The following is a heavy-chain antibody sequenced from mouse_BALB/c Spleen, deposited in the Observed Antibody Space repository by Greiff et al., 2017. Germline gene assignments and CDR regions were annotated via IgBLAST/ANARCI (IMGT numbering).Heavy chain of an antibody. Sequence: QVQLKESGPGLVQPSQSLSITCTVSGFSLTSYGVHWVRQSPGKGLEWLGVIWSGGSTDYNAAFISRLSISKDNSKSQVFFKMNSLQANDTAIYYCARPYDWYFDVWGAGTTVTVSS. V-gene: IGHV2-2*02. J-gene: IGHJ1*01. D-gene: IGHD2-14*01. CDR1: GFSLTSYG. CDR3: ARPYDWYFDV. CDR2: IWSGGST.